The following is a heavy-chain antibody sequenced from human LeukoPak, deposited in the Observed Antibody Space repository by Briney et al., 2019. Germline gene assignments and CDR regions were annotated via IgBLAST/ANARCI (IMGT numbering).Heavy chain of an antibody. Sequence: GKSLRLSCAASGFTFSTYGMHWVREAPGKGLEWVAVIWYDGSNKYYTDSVQGRFTISRDNSKNTLYLQMNSLIAEDTAVYSCARASGPFDYWGQGTLVTVSS. D-gene: IGHD3-10*01. J-gene: IGHJ4*02. CDR3: ARASGPFDY. CDR1: GFTFSTYG. CDR2: IWYDGSNK. V-gene: IGHV3-33*01.